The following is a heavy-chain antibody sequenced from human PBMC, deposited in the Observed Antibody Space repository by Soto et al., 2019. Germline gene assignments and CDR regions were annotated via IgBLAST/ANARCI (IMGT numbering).Heavy chain of an antibody. CDR3: ARDWGRYGCNWDAFDI. D-gene: IGHD1-20*01. CDR2: IYYSGST. J-gene: IGHJ3*02. Sequence: QVQLQESGPGLVKPSQTLSLTCTVSGGSISSGGYYWSWIRQHPGKGLEWIGYIYYSGSTYYNPSLKSRVTISVVTSKNQFYLKLSSVTAADTAVYYCARDWGRYGCNWDAFDIWGQGTMVTVSS. CDR1: GGSISSGGYY. V-gene: IGHV4-31*03.